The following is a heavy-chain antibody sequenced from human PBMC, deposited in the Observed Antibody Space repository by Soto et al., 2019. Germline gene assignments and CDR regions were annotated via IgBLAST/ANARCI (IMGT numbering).Heavy chain of an antibody. V-gene: IGHV3-74*01. Sequence: EVQLVESGGGLVQPGGSLRLSCAASGFIFSSYWMHWVRQPPGKGLVWVARIKSDGITTTYADSVKGRFTISRDNARNTLYLQMNSLRAEDTAVYYCARDYMFRGRDSNWFDPWGQGALVTVSS. CDR3: ARDYMFRGRDSNWFDP. J-gene: IGHJ5*02. D-gene: IGHD3-10*01. CDR1: GFIFSSYW. CDR2: IKSDGITT.